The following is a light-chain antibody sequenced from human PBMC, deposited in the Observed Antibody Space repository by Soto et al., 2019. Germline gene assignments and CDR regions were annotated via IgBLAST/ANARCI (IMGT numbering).Light chain of an antibody. J-gene: IGKJ4*01. CDR1: QSVDTY. CDR2: DVS. Sequence: TVLTQSPSTLSFSPWERATLSCRASQSVDTYLAWYQQKSGRAPRLLIYDVSKRATGIPPRFSGSGAGTDFTLTISSLEPEDSATYYCQQRRSSLTFGGGTKVDIK. CDR3: QQRRSSLT. V-gene: IGKV3D-11*02.